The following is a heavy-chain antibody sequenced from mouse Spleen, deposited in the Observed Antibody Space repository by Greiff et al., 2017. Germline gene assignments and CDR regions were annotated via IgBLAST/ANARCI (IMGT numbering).Heavy chain of an antibody. Sequence: EVKLMESGGGLVQPGGSLRLSCATSGFTFSDFYMEWVRQPPGKRLEWIAASRNKANDYTTEYSASVKGRFIVSRDTSQSILYLQMNALRAEDTAIYYCARDGPYYYFRYFDVWGAGTTVTVSS. CDR2: SRNKANDYTT. CDR3: ARDGPYYYFRYFDV. D-gene: IGHD1-1*01. CDR1: GFTFSDFY. J-gene: IGHJ1*01. V-gene: IGHV7-1*02.